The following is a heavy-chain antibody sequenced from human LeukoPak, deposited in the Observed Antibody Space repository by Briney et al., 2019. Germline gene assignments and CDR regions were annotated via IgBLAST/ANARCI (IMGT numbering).Heavy chain of an antibody. Sequence: ASVKVSCKASGYTFISYYMHWVRQAPGQGPEWMGIINPSGATTSYAQKFQGRVTLTRDTSTSTVYMELSTLRSEDTAVYYCARAWHYYDSSGYQKYYFDYWGQGTLVTVSS. CDR2: INPSGATT. J-gene: IGHJ4*02. CDR1: GYTFISYY. V-gene: IGHV1-46*01. CDR3: ARAWHYYDSSGYQKYYFDY. D-gene: IGHD3-22*01.